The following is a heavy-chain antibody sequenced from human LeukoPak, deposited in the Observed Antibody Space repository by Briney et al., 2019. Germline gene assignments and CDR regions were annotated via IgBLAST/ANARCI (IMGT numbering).Heavy chain of an antibody. V-gene: IGHV1-2*02. Sequence: ASVKVSCKASGYTFTDYYLHWVRQAPGQGVEWMGWINPNSGDTNYAQKFQGRVTMTRDTSISTAHMEMSRLRSDDTAVYYCASANFLYCSSTTCLFDYWGQGTLVTVSS. D-gene: IGHD2-2*01. CDR3: ASANFLYCSSTTCLFDY. J-gene: IGHJ4*02. CDR2: INPNSGDT. CDR1: GYTFTDYY.